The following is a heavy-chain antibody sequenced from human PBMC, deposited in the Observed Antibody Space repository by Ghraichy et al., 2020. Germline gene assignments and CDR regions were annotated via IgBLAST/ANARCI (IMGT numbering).Heavy chain of an antibody. J-gene: IGHJ4*02. CDR2: IYSGGST. D-gene: IGHD3-3*02. Sequence: GGSLRLSCSASGFTVSSNYMIWVRQAPGKGLEWVSVIYSGGSTYYTDSVKGRFTVSRDNSKNTLYLQINSLRAGDTAIYYCARGAPGTFIYGLDSWGQGTLVTVSS. V-gene: IGHV3-53*01. CDR3: ARGAPGTFIYGLDS. CDR1: GFTVSSNY.